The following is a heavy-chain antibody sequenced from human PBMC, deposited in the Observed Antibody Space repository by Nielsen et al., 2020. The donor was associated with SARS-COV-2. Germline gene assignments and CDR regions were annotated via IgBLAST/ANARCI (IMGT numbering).Heavy chain of an antibody. CDR2: IYYSGST. CDR1: GGSISSGGYY. D-gene: IGHD3-10*01. CDR3: ARDQSSMVRGAARDY. V-gene: IGHV4-31*03. Sequence: SETLSLTCTVSGGSISSGGYYWSWIRQHPGKGLEWIGYIYYSGSTYYNPSLKSRVTISVDTSKNQFSLKLSSVTAADTAVYYCARDQSSMVRGAARDYWGQGTLVTVSS. J-gene: IGHJ4*02.